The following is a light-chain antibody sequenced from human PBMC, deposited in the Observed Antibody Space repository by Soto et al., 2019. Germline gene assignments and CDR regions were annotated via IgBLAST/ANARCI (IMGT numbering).Light chain of an antibody. CDR1: SSDIGAYNY. CDR2: DVS. Sequence: QSALTQSASVSGSPGQSITISCTGTSSDIGAYNYVSWYQQHPGKAPKLMIYDVSNRPSGVSNRFSGSKSGNTASLTISGLQAEDEADYYCSSHTSSGTRVFGTGTKVTVL. CDR3: SSHTSSGTRV. J-gene: IGLJ1*01. V-gene: IGLV2-14*01.